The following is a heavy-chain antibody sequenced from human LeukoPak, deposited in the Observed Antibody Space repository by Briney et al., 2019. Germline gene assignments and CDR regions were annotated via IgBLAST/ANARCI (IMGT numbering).Heavy chain of an antibody. D-gene: IGHD5-12*01. CDR3: ARDSGPYGGYSIDDY. J-gene: IGHJ4*02. Sequence: ASVKVSCKASGYTFTGYYMHWVRQAPGQGLEWMGWINPNSGGTNYAQKFQGRVTMTRDTSISTAYMELSRLRSDDTAVYYCARDSGPYGGYSIDDYWGQGTLVTVSS. CDR2: INPNSGGT. CDR1: GYTFTGYY. V-gene: IGHV1-2*02.